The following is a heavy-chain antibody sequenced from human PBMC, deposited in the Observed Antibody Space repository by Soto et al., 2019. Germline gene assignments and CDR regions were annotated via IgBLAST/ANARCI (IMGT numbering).Heavy chain of an antibody. V-gene: IGHV3-23*01. Sequence: GGSLSLSCAASGFTFSSYAMSWVRQAPVTVLEWVSAISGSGGSTYYADSVKGRFTISRDNSKNTLYLQMNSLRAEDTAVYYCAKDSIAARPPKNPQYYFDYWGQGTLVTVSS. J-gene: IGHJ4*02. D-gene: IGHD6-6*01. CDR2: ISGSGGST. CDR1: GFTFSSYA. CDR3: AKDSIAARPPKNPQYYFDY.